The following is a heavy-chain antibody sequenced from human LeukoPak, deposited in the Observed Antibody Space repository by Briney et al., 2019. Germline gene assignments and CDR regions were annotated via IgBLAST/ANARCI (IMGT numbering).Heavy chain of an antibody. J-gene: IGHJ4*02. V-gene: IGHV4-59*04. CDR2: FYYNGSP. CDR1: GGSISSYY. Sequence: PSGTLSLTCTVSGGSISSYYWSWIRQPPGKGLEWITNFYYNGSPYNNPSLEGRVTISVDASKNQFSLKLSSVTAADTAIYYCARRGQRTAWSFDYWGQGTLVTVSS. D-gene: IGHD3-3*01. CDR3: ARRGQRTAWSFDY.